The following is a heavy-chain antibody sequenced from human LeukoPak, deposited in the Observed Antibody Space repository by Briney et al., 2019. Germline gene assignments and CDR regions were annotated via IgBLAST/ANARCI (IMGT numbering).Heavy chain of an antibody. D-gene: IGHD6-6*01. Sequence: SETLSLTCTVSGGSISSYYWSWIRQPPGKGLEWIGYIYYSGSTNYNPSLKSRVTISVDTSKNQFSLKLSSVTAADTAVYYCARERIAARAFDYWGQGTLVTVSS. CDR1: GGSISSYY. V-gene: IGHV4-59*01. CDR3: ARERIAARAFDY. CDR2: IYYSGST. J-gene: IGHJ4*02.